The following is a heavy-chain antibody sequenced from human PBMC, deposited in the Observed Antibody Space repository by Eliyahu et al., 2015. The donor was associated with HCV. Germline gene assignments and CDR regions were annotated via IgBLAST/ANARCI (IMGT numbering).Heavy chain of an antibody. CDR1: GFTFNTYV. CDR2: ITGSGGVS. CDR3: AKDPVPDY. D-gene: IGHD4-17*01. Sequence: EVQLLESGGGLVQPGGSLXLSCATSGFTFNTYVMTWVRQAPGKGLGWVSSITGSGGVSYYADSVKGRFIISRDNSKNRLFLQMNSLRADDTAIYYCAKDPVPDYWGQGTLVTVSS. V-gene: IGHV3-23*01. J-gene: IGHJ4*02.